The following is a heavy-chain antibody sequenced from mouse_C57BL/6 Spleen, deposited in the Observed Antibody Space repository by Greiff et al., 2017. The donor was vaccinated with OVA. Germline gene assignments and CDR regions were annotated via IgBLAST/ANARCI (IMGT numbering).Heavy chain of an antibody. V-gene: IGHV1-50*01. CDR1: GYTFTSYW. Sequence: QVHVKQSGAELVKPGASVKLSCKASGYTFTSYWMQWVKQRPGQGLEWIGAIDPSDSYTNYNQKFKGKATLTVDTSSSPAYMQLSSLTSEDSAVYYCARKGGSSYDYFDYWGKGTTLTVSS. D-gene: IGHD1-1*01. CDR3: ARKGGSSYDYFDY. J-gene: IGHJ2*01. CDR2: IDPSDSYT.